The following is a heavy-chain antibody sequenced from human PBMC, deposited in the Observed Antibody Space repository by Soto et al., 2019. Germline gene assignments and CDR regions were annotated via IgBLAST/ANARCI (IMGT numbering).Heavy chain of an antibody. J-gene: IGHJ6*02. CDR2: IIPIFGTA. D-gene: IGHD3-3*01. V-gene: IGHV1-69*01. CDR3: ARDGRDYDFWSGYYTGRYYYGMDV. Sequence: QVQLVQSGAEVKKPGSSVKVSCKASGGTFSSYAISWVRQAPGQGLEWMGGIIPIFGTANYAQKFQGRVTITADESTSTAYMVLSSLRSYDTAVYYCARDGRDYDFWSGYYTGRYYYGMDVWGQGTTVTVSS. CDR1: GGTFSSYA.